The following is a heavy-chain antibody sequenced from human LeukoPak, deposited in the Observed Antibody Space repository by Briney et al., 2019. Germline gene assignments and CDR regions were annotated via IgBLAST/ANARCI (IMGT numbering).Heavy chain of an antibody. CDR3: ARVEQLWYY. V-gene: IGHV3-7*04. D-gene: IGHD6-13*01. J-gene: IGHJ4*02. Sequence: SGGSLRLSRAASAFTFSSYSMNWVRQAPGKGLEWVANIKQDGSEKYYVDSVKGRFTISRDNAKNSLYLQMNSLRAEDTAVYYCARVEQLWYYWGQGTLVTVSS. CDR1: AFTFSSYS. CDR2: IKQDGSEK.